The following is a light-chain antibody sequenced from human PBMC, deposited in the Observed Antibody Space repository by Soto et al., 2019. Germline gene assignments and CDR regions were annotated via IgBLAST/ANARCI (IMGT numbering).Light chain of an antibody. V-gene: IGKV1-39*01. Sequence: DILMSQSPSSLSASVGARVTIVCRASQSITNYLNWYQQKAEKAPKLLIDGASSLQSGVPSRFSGSGSGTDFTLTISSLQPEGFATYFCQQSYNTPCSFGQGTKLEI. CDR1: QSITNY. CDR3: QQSYNTPCS. CDR2: GAS. J-gene: IGKJ2*02.